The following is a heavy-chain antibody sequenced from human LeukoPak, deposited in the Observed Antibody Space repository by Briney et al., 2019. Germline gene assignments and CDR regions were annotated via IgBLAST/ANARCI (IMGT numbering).Heavy chain of an antibody. CDR3: AKVPKYYDSSGYFNY. J-gene: IGHJ4*02. CDR2: ISGSDGST. Sequence: GGSLRLSCAASGFTFSSYAMSWVRQAPGKGLEWVSAISGSDGSTYYADSVKGRFTISRDNSKNTLYLQMNSLRAEDTAVYYCAKVPKYYDSSGYFNYWGQGTLVTVSS. D-gene: IGHD3-22*01. CDR1: GFTFSSYA. V-gene: IGHV3-23*01.